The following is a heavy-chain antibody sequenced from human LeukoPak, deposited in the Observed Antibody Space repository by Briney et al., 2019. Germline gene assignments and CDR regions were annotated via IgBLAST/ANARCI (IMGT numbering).Heavy chain of an antibody. J-gene: IGHJ3*02. V-gene: IGHV3-7*01. CDR3: ARVRGGYCSGTSCYNAFDI. D-gene: IGHD2-2*02. CDR1: GFTLSSYW. Sequence: PGGSLRLSCAASGFTLSSYWMDWVRQAPGKGLEWVANIKQDGSEKYYVNTVKGRFTISRDNAQNSLYLQMNGLRGEDTAVYYCARVRGGYCSGTSCYNAFDIWGQGTMVTVSS. CDR2: IKQDGSEK.